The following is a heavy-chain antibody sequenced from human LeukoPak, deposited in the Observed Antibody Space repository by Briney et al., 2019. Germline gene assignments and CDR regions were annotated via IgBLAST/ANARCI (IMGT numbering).Heavy chain of an antibody. D-gene: IGHD3-3*01. V-gene: IGHV1-8*01. CDR2: MNPNSGNT. J-gene: IGHJ5*02. Sequence: RASVKVSCRASGYTFTSYDINWVRQATGQGLEWMGWMNPNSGNTGYAQKFQGRVTMTRNTSISTAYMELSSLRSEDTALYYCASAIFPYGWFDPWGQGTLVTVSS. CDR3: ASAIFPYGWFDP. CDR1: GYTFTSYD.